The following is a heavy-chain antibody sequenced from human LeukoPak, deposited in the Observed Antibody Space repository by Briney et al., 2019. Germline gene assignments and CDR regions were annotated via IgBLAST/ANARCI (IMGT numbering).Heavy chain of an antibody. D-gene: IGHD1-26*01. Sequence: ASVKVSCKVSGYTLTELSMHWVRQAPGKGLEWMGGFDPEDGETIYAQKFQGRVTMTEDTSTDTAYMELSGLRSEDTAVYYCAAGDSGSYLIFDYWGQGTLVTVSS. CDR2: FDPEDGET. CDR1: GYTLTELS. J-gene: IGHJ4*02. V-gene: IGHV1-24*01. CDR3: AAGDSGSYLIFDY.